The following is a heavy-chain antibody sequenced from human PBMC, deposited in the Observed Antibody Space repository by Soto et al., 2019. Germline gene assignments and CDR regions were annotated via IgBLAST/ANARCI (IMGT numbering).Heavy chain of an antibody. CDR1: GGSFSGYF. Sequence: SETLSLTCAVSGGSFSGYFWTWIRQAPGKGLEWIGEITHSGGTNYNSSLKSRVMISVDTSKKQFSLILSSVTAADTAVYYCARDRQFYHFWSSYENEGPDGLDVWGQGTTVTVSS. CDR3: ARDRQFYHFWSSYENEGPDGLDV. D-gene: IGHD3-3*02. J-gene: IGHJ6*02. V-gene: IGHV4-34*01. CDR2: ITHSGGT.